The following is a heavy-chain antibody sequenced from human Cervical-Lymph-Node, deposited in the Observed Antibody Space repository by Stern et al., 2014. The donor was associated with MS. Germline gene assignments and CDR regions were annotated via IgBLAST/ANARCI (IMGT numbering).Heavy chain of an antibody. CDR1: GFTFSSYS. D-gene: IGHD3-10*01. V-gene: IGHV3-21*01. CDR3: ARGRGTYYYGSGSYVDY. Sequence: VQLVESGGGLVKPGGSLRLSCAASGFTFSSYSMNWVRQAPGKGLEWVSSISSSSSYIYYADSVKGRFTISRDKAKNSLYLQMNSLRAEDTAVYYCARGRGTYYYGSGSYVDYWGQGTLVTVSS. CDR2: ISSSSSYI. J-gene: IGHJ4*02.